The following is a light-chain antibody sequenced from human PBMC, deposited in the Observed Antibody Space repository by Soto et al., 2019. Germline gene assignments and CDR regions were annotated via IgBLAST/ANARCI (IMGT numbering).Light chain of an antibody. V-gene: IGKV1-39*01. Sequence: DIQMTQSPSSLSASVGDRVSISCRTSQNIDRYLNWYQQKPGKAPQVLISGAASLQSGVPSRFSGSGSGTDFTLSISSLQPEDFATYFCQQSYSGPYTFGQGTRLEI. CDR1: QNIDRY. J-gene: IGKJ2*01. CDR2: GAA. CDR3: QQSYSGPYT.